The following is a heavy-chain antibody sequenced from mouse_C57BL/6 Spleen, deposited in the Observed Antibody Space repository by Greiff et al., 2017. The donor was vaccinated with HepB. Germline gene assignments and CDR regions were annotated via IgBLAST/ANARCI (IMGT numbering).Heavy chain of an antibody. CDR2: IWWDDDK. V-gene: IGHV8-8*01. CDR1: GFSLSTFGMG. D-gene: IGHD2-5*01. Sequence: QVTLKESGPGILQPSQTLSLTCSFSGFSLSTFGMGVGWIRQPSGKGLEWLAHIWWDDDKYYNPALKSRLTISKDTSKNQVFLKIANVDTADTATYYCAPLYYSNYYWYFDVWGTGTTVTVSS. CDR3: APLYYSNYYWYFDV. J-gene: IGHJ1*03.